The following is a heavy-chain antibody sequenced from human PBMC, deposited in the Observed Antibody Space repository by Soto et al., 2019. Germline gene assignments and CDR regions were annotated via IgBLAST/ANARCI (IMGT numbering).Heavy chain of an antibody. CDR1: GFTFSSYA. Sequence: EVQLLESGGGLVQPGGSLRLSCAASGFTFSSYAMSWVRQAPGKGLAWVSAISGSGGSTYYADSVKGRFTISRDNSKNTLYLQMNSLRAEDTAVYYCAKDLVRRITMIVVVVTWYFDLWGRGTLVTVSS. J-gene: IGHJ2*01. V-gene: IGHV3-23*01. CDR2: ISGSGGST. CDR3: AKDLVRRITMIVVVVTWYFDL. D-gene: IGHD3-22*01.